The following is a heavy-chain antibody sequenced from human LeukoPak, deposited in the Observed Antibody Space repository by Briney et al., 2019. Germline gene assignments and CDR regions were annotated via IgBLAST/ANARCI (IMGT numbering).Heavy chain of an antibody. J-gene: IGHJ4*02. Sequence: SETLSLTCTVSGGSISTYYWSWLRQPPGQGLEWIGFIIYSGSTNYNPSLKSRVTISVDTSKNQSSLRLSSVTAADTAVYYCARDSTSGSFFGDWGQGTLVTVSS. CDR1: GGSISTYY. CDR2: IIYSGST. V-gene: IGHV4-59*01. D-gene: IGHD1-26*01. CDR3: ARDSTSGSFFGD.